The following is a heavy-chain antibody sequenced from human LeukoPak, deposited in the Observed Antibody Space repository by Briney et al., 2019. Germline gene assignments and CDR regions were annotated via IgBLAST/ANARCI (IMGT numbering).Heavy chain of an antibody. CDR1: GYTFTSYG. V-gene: IGHV1-18*01. J-gene: IGHJ5*02. D-gene: IGHD3-10*01. CDR3: ARAARRNYYGSGSYYKGYWFDP. Sequence: ASVKVSCKASGYTFTSYGISWVRQAPGQGLEWMGWISAYNGNTNYAQKFQGRVTMTRNTSISTAYMELSSLRSEDTAVYYCARAARRNYYGSGSYYKGYWFDPWGQGTLVTVSS. CDR2: ISAYNGNT.